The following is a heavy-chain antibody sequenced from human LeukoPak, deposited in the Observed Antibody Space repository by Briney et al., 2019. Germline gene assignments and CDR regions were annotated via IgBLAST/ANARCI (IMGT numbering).Heavy chain of an antibody. Sequence: GGSLRLSCAASGFTFSSYGMSWVRQAPGKGLEWVSAISGSGGSTYYADSVKGRFTISRDNSKNTLYLQMNSLRAEDTAVYYCAKDRGPHYYYDSSGYGAFDIWGQGTMVTVPS. CDR3: AKDRGPHYYYDSSGYGAFDI. CDR2: ISGSGGST. CDR1: GFTFSSYG. D-gene: IGHD3-22*01. J-gene: IGHJ3*02. V-gene: IGHV3-23*01.